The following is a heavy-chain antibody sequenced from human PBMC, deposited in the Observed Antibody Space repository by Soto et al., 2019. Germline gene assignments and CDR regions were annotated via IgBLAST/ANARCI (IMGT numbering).Heavy chain of an antibody. CDR3: ARDSSIVPRPIDY. CDR1: GFTFSDYY. V-gene: IGHV3-11*06. D-gene: IGHD6-6*01. CDR2: ISGSSSYA. J-gene: IGHJ4*02. Sequence: PGGSLRLSCAASGFTFSDYYRSWIRQVPGKGLEWVSYISGSSSYAIYTESVKGRFTISRNNAKNSLYLQMNSLRAEDTAIYYCARDSSIVPRPIDYWGQGTLVTVYS.